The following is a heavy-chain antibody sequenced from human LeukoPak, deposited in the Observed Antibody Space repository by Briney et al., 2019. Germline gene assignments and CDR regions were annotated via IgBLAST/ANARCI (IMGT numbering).Heavy chain of an antibody. V-gene: IGHV3-53*01. Sequence: GGSLRLSCAASAFSVSDNYMSWVRQAPGTGLEWVSVLYSGGFTSYADSEKGRFTISRDNSKNTLFLQMNSLRAKDTAVYYCAKGDAMDVWGQGTTVTVSS. J-gene: IGHJ6*02. CDR2: LYSGGFT. CDR3: AKGDAMDV. CDR1: AFSVSDNY.